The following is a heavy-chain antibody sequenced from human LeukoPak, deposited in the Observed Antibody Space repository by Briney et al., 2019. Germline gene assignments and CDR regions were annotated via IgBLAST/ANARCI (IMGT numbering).Heavy chain of an antibody. J-gene: IGHJ4*02. V-gene: IGHV3-33*06. CDR2: IWDDGGNK. D-gene: IGHD6-13*01. CDR3: SKDIAHSSSWYTYFDY. Sequence: GGSLRLSCAASGFTFSSYGMHWVRQAPGKGLEWVAVIWDDGGNKYYADSVKGRFTISRDNCKNTLYLQMNSLRAEDTAVYYCSKDIAHSSSWYTYFDYWGQGTLVAVSS. CDR1: GFTFSSYG.